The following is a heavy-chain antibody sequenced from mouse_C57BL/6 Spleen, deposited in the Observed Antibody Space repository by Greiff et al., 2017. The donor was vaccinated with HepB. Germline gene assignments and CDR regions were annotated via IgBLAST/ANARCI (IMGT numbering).Heavy chain of an antibody. CDR1: GYTFTDYE. D-gene: IGHD1-1*01. J-gene: IGHJ2*01. CDR2: IDPETGGT. V-gene: IGHV1-15*01. CDR3: TRIGSGYPYFDY. Sequence: QVQLKESGAELVRPGASVTLSCKASGYTFTDYEMHWVKQTPVHGLEWIGAIDPETGGTAYNQKFKGKAILTADKSSSTAYMELRSLTSEDSAVYYCTRIGSGYPYFDYWGQGTTLTVSS.